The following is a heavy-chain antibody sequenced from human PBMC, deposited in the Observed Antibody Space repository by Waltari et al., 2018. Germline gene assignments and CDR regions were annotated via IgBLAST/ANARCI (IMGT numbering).Heavy chain of an antibody. CDR3: ARGDLSGSYGDY. CDR2: IYSGGRT. D-gene: IGHD1-26*01. V-gene: IGHV3-53*01. CDR1: GFTVSSNY. J-gene: IGHJ4*02. Sequence: EVQLVESGGGLIQPGGSLRLSCAASGFTVSSNYMSWVRQAPWKGLEWVSVIYSGGRTYYADSVKGRFTSARDKSKNTLDLQMNSLRAEDTAVYYCARGDLSGSYGDYWGQGTLVTVSS.